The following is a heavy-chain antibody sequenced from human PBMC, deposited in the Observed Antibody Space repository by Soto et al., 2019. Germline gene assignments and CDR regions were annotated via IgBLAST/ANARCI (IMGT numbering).Heavy chain of an antibody. CDR3: ARFIRKPALDI. CDR2: LYYSGST. CDR1: GGSISSGDNY. J-gene: IGHJ3*02. Sequence: QVQLQESGPGLVKPSQTLSLTCAVSGGSISSGDNYWSWIRQPPGKGLEWIGYLYYSGSTYYNPSLKSRVTIAVDTSKNQFSLKVSSVTAADTAVYYCARFIRKPALDIWGQGTMVTVSS. D-gene: IGHD3-16*02. V-gene: IGHV4-30-4*01.